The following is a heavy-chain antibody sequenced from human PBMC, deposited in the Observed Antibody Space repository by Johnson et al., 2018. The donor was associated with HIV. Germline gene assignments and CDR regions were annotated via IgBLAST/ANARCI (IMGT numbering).Heavy chain of an antibody. D-gene: IGHD3-10*01. CDR1: GFTFSSYD. J-gene: IGHJ3*02. CDR2: IGTAGDT. V-gene: IGHV3-13*01. CDR3: ARDPIAFRNYYGSGSAFDI. Sequence: VQLVESGGVVVQPGGSLRLSCAASGFTFSSYDMHWVRQATGKGLEWVSAIGTAGDTYYPGSVKGRFTISRDNSKNTLYLQMNSLRPEDTAVYHCARDPIAFRNYYGSGSAFDIWGQGTMVTVSS.